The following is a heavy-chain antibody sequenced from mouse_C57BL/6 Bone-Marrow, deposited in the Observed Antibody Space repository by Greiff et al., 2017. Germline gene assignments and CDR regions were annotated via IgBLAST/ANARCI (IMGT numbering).Heavy chain of an antibody. D-gene: IGHD3-2*02. V-gene: IGHV14-4*01. CDR3: TRGSGYEFAY. J-gene: IGHJ3*01. CDR1: GFNIKDDY. CDR2: IDPENGDT. Sequence: VQLQQSGAELVRPGASVKLSCTASGFNIKDDYMHWVKQRPEQGLEWIGWIDPENGDTEYASKFQGKATITADPSSNTAYLQLSSLTSEDTAVYYCTRGSGYEFAYWGQGTLVTVSA.